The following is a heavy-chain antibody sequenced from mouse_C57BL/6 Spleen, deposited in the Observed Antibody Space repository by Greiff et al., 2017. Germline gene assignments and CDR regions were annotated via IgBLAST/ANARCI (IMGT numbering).Heavy chain of an antibody. D-gene: IGHD2-2*01. J-gene: IGHJ1*03. V-gene: IGHV3-6*01. CDR2: ISYDGSN. Sequence: EVQLVESGPGLVKPSQSLSLTCSVTGYSITSGYYWNWIRQFPGNKLEWMGYISYDGSNNYNPSLKNRISITRDTSKNQFFLKLNAVTTEDTATYYCARDLGGLRRDWYFDVWGTGTTVTVSS. CDR1: GYSITSGYY. CDR3: ARDLGGLRRDWYFDV.